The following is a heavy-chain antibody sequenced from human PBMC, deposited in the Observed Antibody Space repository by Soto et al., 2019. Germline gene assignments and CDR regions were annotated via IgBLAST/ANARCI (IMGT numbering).Heavy chain of an antibody. J-gene: IGHJ6*02. V-gene: IGHV4-34*12. CDR2: IIHSEST. Sequence: SETLSLTCAVYGWSFSAYYWSLVRQPPGKGLEWIGEIIHSESTKYNPSLKSRVTISVDTSKNQFSLKLSYVTAADTAVYYCARQRPTDGRWEFANYYGMDVWGQGTPVTVSS. CDR3: ARQRPTDGRWEFANYYGMDV. D-gene: IGHD1-26*01. CDR1: GWSFSAYY.